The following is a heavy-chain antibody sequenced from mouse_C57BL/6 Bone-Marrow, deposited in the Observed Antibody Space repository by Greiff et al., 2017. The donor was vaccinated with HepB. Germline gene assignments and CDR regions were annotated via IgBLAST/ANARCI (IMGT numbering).Heavy chain of an antibody. CDR2: IWWDDDK. D-gene: IGHD6-5*01. J-gene: IGHJ2*01. CDR3: ARIKRGAPYALDY. V-gene: IGHV8-8*01. Sequence: QVTLKESGPGILQPSQTLSLTCSFSGFSLSTFGMGVGWIRQPSGKGLEWLAHIWWDDDKYYNPALKSRLTISKDTSKTPVFLKSAKVDTADTHTDDCARIKRGAPYALDYWGQGTTLTVSS. CDR1: GFSLSTFGMG.